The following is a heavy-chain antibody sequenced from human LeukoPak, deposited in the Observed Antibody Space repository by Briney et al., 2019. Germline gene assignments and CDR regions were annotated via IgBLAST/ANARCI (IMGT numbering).Heavy chain of an antibody. CDR1: GFKFGNHA. Sequence: PGTSLRLSCAASGFKFGNHAMHWVRQTPGKGLEWLAVISDEGDRHYYSHSVKGRLTTSRATSKTALYLRVHSVIPDDTAIYYCARDLRRRIAVPGAPLDLWGQGTLVTVSS. CDR3: ARDLRRRIAVPGAPLDL. CDR2: ISDEGDRH. D-gene: IGHD6-19*01. V-gene: IGHV3-30*04. J-gene: IGHJ5*02.